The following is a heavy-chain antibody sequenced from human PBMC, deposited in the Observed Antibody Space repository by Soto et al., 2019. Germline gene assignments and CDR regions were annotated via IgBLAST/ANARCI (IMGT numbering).Heavy chain of an antibody. CDR2: IKSKTDGGTT. J-gene: IGHJ6*02. V-gene: IGHV3-15*07. Sequence: PGGSLRLSCAASGFTFSNAWMNWVRQAPGKGLEWVGRIKSKTDGGTTDYAAPVKGRFTISRDESKNTLYLQMNSLKTEDTAVYYCTTREMYSSGWYKYYGMDVWGQGTTVTVSS. CDR1: GFTFSNAW. CDR3: TTREMYSSGWYKYYGMDV. D-gene: IGHD6-19*01.